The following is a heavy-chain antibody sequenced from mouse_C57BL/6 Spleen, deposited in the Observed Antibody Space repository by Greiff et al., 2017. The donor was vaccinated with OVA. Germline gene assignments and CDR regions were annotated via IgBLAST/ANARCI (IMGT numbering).Heavy chain of an antibody. D-gene: IGHD1-1*01. Sequence: EVQGVESGEGLVKPGGSLKLSCAASGFTFSSYAMSWVRQTPEKRLEWVAYISSGGDYIYYADTVKGRFTISRDNTRNTLYLQMSSLKSEDTAMYYCTRSPYYYGSNAMDYWGQGTSVTVSS. J-gene: IGHJ4*01. CDR3: TRSPYYYGSNAMDY. CDR1: GFTFSSYA. V-gene: IGHV5-9-1*02. CDR2: ISSGGDYI.